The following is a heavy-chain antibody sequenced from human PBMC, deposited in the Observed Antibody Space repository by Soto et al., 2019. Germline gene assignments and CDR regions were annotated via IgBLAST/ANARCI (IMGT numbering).Heavy chain of an antibody. D-gene: IGHD1-26*01. CDR3: ITTYSGTPARPYLDL. V-gene: IGHV3-23*01. Sequence: PGGSLRLSCAASGFTFSSYAMSWVRRAPGKGLEWVSAISGSGGTADYAAPVKGRFTISRDESKNMLYLQMNSLKTEDTAVYYCITTYSGTPARPYLDLWGQGTPVTVSS. J-gene: IGHJ4*02. CDR1: GFTFSSYA. CDR2: ISGSGGTA.